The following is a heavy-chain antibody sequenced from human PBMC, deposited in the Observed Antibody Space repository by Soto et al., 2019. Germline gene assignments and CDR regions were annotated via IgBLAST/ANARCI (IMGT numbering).Heavy chain of an antibody. Sequence: PGGSLRLSXAASGFTFNNYAMTWVRQAPGKGLEWVSAISGASVSTRYADSVKGRFTISRDNAKNSLYLQMNTLRAEDTAVYYCARVAYGDYAFYYWGQGTPVTVSS. CDR3: ARVAYGDYAFYY. CDR1: GFTFNNYA. CDR2: ISGASVST. J-gene: IGHJ4*02. D-gene: IGHD4-17*01. V-gene: IGHV3-23*01.